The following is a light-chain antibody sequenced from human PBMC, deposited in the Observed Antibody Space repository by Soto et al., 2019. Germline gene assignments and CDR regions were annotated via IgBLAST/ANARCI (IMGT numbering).Light chain of an antibody. CDR3: QQYYTLPLT. J-gene: IGKJ4*01. CDR2: WAS. CDR1: QSVLYSSNNKNY. V-gene: IGKV4-1*01. Sequence: DIVMTQSPDSLAVSLGGSATINCKSSQSVLYSSNNKNYLAWYQQKPGQPPKLLPSWASARESGVPERFSGSGSGTLFTLSISSLQAEDVAVYYCQQYYTLPLTFGGGTKVDIK.